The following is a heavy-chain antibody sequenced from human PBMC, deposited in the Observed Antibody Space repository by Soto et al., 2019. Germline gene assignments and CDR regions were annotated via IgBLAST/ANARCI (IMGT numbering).Heavy chain of an antibody. D-gene: IGHD5-18*01. CDR3: ARGYGSCFDY. CDR1: GGSISSYY. V-gene: IGHV4-59*08. J-gene: IGHJ4*02. CDR2: IYYSGCT. Sequence: QVQLQESGPGLVKPSETLSITCTVSGGSISSYYWSWIRQLPGKGLEWIGYIYYSGCTNYNPSLTGRVTISVDTSKNQFSLKLSSVTAADTAVYYFARGYGSCFDYWGQGTLVTVSS.